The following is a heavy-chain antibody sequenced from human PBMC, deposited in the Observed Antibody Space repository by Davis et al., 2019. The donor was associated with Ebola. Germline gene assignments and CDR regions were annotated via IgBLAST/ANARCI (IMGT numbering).Heavy chain of an antibody. Sequence: MPGGSLRLSCTVSGGSIISSSSYWGWIRQPPRKGLEWIGSIYYSGITYYNPSLKSRVTISVDTSKNQFSLKLRSVTAADTAVYYCARAASFSGRSDYWGQGTRVTVYS. J-gene: IGHJ4*02. CDR1: GGSIISSSSY. D-gene: IGHD3-10*01. CDR2: IYYSGIT. V-gene: IGHV4-39*01. CDR3: ARAASFSGRSDY.